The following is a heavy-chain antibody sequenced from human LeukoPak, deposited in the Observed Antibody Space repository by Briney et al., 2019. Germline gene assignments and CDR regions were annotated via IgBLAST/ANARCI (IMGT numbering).Heavy chain of an antibody. V-gene: IGHV4-31*03. CDR2: IYYSGST. D-gene: IGHD2-15*01. Sequence: PSQTLSLTCTVSGGSISSGGYYWSWIRQHPGKGLEWFGYIYYSGSTYYNPSLKSRVTISVDTSKNQFSLKLSSVTAADTAVYYCARVGGGQYCSGGSCYHLATDDYWGQGTLVTVSS. J-gene: IGHJ4*02. CDR1: GGSISSGGYY. CDR3: ARVGGGQYCSGGSCYHLATDDY.